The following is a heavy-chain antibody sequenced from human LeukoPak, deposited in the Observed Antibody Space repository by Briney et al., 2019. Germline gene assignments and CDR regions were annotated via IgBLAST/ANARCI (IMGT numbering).Heavy chain of an antibody. CDR3: ARGHSVGWYFDY. CDR2: INHSGST. V-gene: IGHV4-34*01. CDR1: GFTFSTHD. D-gene: IGHD3-10*01. Sequence: GSLRLSCAASGFTFSTHDVNWVRQAPGKGLEWIGEINHSGSTNYNPSPKSRVTISVDTSKNQFSLKLSSVTAADTAVYYCARGHSVGWYFDYWGQGTLVTVSS. J-gene: IGHJ4*02.